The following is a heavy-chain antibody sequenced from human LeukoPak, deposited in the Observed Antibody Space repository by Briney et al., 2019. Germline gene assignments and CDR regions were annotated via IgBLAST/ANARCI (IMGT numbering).Heavy chain of an antibody. Sequence: GRSLRLSCTASGVTFDDYAMHWVRQAPGKGLEWVSGISWNSGSIGYADSVKGRFTTSRDNTKNSLFLQMNSLRAEDTAFYYCTKAVALSDYASGNYYNGWGQGTLVTVSS. D-gene: IGHD3-10*01. CDR1: GVTFDDYA. J-gene: IGHJ4*02. CDR2: ISWNSGSI. V-gene: IGHV3-9*01. CDR3: TKAVALSDYASGNYYNG.